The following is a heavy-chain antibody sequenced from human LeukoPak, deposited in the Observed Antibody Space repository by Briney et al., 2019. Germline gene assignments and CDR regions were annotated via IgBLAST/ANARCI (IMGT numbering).Heavy chain of an antibody. CDR2: INHSGST. Sequence: GSLRLSCAASGFTFSSYAMSWIRQPPGKGLEWIGEINHSGSTNYNPSLKSRVTISVDTSKNQFSLKLSSVTAADTAVYYCARVCVTTVTKTNWFDPWGQGTLVTVSS. V-gene: IGHV4-34*01. CDR3: ARVCVTTVTKTNWFDP. D-gene: IGHD4-17*01. J-gene: IGHJ5*02. CDR1: GFTFSSYA.